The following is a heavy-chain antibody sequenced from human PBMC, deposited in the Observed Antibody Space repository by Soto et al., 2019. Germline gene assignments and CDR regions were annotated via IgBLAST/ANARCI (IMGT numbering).Heavy chain of an antibody. V-gene: IGHV3-21*06. CDR2: ISSTTNYI. Sequence: GALRLSCAASGFTFTRYSMNWVRQAPGKGLEWVSSISSTTNYIYYGDSMKGRFTIPRDNAKNSLYLEMNSLRAEDTAVYYCARESEDLTSNFDYWGQGTLVTVSS. J-gene: IGHJ4*02. CDR1: GFTFTRYS. CDR3: ARESEDLTSNFDY.